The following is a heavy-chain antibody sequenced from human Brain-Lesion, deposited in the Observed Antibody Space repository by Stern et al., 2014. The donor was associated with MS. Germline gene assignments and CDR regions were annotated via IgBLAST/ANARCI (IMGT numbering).Heavy chain of an antibody. CDR1: GFTFSNYW. D-gene: IGHD3-10*01. J-gene: IGHJ5*01. CDR2: VNNDGRRT. CDR3: ARGERWFDS. V-gene: IGHV3-74*02. Sequence: EDQLVESGGGLVQPGGSLRLSCAASGFTFSNYWMHWVRQAPGKGLVWVSRVNNDGRRTSYADSVKGRFTMSRDNAKNTLYLQMNSLRVEDTAIYYRARGERWFDSWGQGTLVTVSS.